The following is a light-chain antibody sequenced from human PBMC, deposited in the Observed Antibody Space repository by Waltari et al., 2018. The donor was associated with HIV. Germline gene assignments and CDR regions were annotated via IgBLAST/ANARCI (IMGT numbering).Light chain of an antibody. CDR2: GAS. V-gene: IGKV1-39*01. Sequence: DIQMTQSPSSLSASVGDTVSITCRSSQIISTYLNWYQQTSGKAPSLLIYGASTLHSGVSSRFSGSGSGTYFTLTIKSLQPEDFGTYFCQQSYRVPVTFGQGTRLDI. CDR3: QQSYRVPVT. CDR1: QIISTY. J-gene: IGKJ5*01.